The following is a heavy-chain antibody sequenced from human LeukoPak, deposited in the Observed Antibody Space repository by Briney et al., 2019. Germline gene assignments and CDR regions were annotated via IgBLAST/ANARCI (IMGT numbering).Heavy chain of an antibody. D-gene: IGHD3-22*01. Sequence: GGSLGLSCAASGFTFSDYYMSWIRQAPGKGLEWVSYISSSGSTIYYADSVKGRFTISRDNAKNSLYLQMNSLRAEDTAVYYCARVWTYYYDSSGSESFDYWGQGTLVTVSS. CDR3: ARVWTYYYDSSGSESFDY. J-gene: IGHJ4*02. V-gene: IGHV3-11*01. CDR2: ISSSGSTI. CDR1: GFTFSDYY.